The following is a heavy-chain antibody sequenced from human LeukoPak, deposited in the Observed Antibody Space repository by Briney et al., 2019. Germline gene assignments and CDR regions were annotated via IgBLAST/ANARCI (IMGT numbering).Heavy chain of an antibody. CDR2: IRGTGDST. V-gene: IGHV3-23*01. CDR1: GFTFTSIA. J-gene: IGHJ4*02. Sequence: GGSLRLSCAASGFTFTSIAMTWVRQAPGKGLEWVSTIRGTGDSTHYADSVKGRFIISRDKSKNMLYLQMNGLRAEDTAVYYCARGRWLGPFDYWGQGTLVTVSS. D-gene: IGHD6-19*01. CDR3: ARGRWLGPFDY.